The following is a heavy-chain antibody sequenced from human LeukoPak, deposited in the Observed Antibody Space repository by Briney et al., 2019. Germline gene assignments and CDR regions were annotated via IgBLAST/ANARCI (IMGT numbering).Heavy chain of an antibody. CDR1: GFTFSSYG. CDR2: ISYDGSNE. V-gene: IGHV3-30*03. D-gene: IGHD5-24*01. CDR3: ARDSRRDGYNYRGYFDY. Sequence: PGGSLRLSCAASGFTFSSYGMHWVRQAPGKGLEWVAVISYDGSNESYADSVKGRFTISRDNSKNTLYLQMNSLRAEDTAVYYCARDSRRDGYNYRGYFDYWGQGTLVTVSS. J-gene: IGHJ4*02.